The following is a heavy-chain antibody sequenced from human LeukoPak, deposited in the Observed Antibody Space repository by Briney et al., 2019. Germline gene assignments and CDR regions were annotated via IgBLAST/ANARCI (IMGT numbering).Heavy chain of an antibody. Sequence: GASVKVSGKASGYTLTSYDINWVRQAPGQGLEWMGWMNPNSGNTGYAQKFQGRVTMTRNTSISTAYMELSSLRSEDTAVYYCARALGYCSSTSCYANWFDPWGQGTLVTVSS. CDR3: ARALGYCSSTSCYANWFDP. CDR1: GYTLTSYD. CDR2: MNPNSGNT. D-gene: IGHD2-2*01. J-gene: IGHJ5*02. V-gene: IGHV1-8*01.